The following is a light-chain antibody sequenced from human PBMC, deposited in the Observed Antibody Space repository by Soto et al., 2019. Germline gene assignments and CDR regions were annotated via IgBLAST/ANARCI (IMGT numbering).Light chain of an antibody. V-gene: IGKV1-39*01. CDR1: QSINSK. CDR2: AAT. Sequence: DIQMTQSPFSLSASVGDRVTITCRASQSINSKLNWYQQKPGEVPKLLIYAATSLQGGVPSRFSGSGSGTDFTLTISSLQPEDFATYYCQQSYKSPPTFGQGTKVEIK. J-gene: IGKJ1*01. CDR3: QQSYKSPPT.